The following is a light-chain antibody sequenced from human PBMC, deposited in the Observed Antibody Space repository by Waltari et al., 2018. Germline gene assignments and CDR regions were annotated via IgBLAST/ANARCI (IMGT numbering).Light chain of an antibody. CDR2: EAS. J-gene: IGKJ1*01. CDR3: QQYYSTPWT. CDR1: QSLLHSVGKTY. Sequence: DIVMTQTPLSLSVTPGQPASIPCKSSQSLLHSVGKTYLYWYLQKAGQSPQPLIYEASNRFSGVPDRFSGSGSGTDFTLKISSLQAEDVAVYYCQQYYSTPWTFGQGTKVEIK. V-gene: IGKV2D-29*02.